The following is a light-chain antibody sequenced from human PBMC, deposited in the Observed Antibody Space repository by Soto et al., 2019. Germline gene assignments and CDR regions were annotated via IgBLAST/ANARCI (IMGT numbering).Light chain of an antibody. Sequence: DIQLTQSPSFLSASVGDRVTITCRASQGISSYLAWYQQKPGKAPKLLIFAASTLQNGVPSRFSGLGSGSEFTLTISSLQPEDFATYYCLHLNSYSPDTFGPGTKVDI. CDR1: QGISSY. V-gene: IGKV1-9*01. CDR2: AAS. J-gene: IGKJ3*01. CDR3: LHLNSYSPDT.